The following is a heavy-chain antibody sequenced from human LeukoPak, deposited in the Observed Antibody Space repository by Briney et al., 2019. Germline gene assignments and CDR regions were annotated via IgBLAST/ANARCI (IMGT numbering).Heavy chain of an antibody. CDR3: ASGIVAATLDY. CDR1: GYTFTGYY. CDR2: INPNSGGT. V-gene: IGHV1-2*06. J-gene: IGHJ4*02. D-gene: IGHD5-12*01. Sequence: ASVKVSCKASGYTFTGYYMHWVRQAPGQGLEWMGRINPNSGGTNYAQKFQGRVTMTRDTSTSTVYMDLNSLRSEDTAVYYCASGIVAATLDYWGQGTLVTVSS.